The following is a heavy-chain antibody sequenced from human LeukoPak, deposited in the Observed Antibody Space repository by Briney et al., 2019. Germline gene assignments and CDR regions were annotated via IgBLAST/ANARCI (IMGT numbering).Heavy chain of an antibody. CDR2: IYPTEDV. CDR1: GFYISDGYY. V-gene: IGHV4-38-2*02. CDR3: ARAGYCSGGSCSYFDY. J-gene: IGHJ4*02. D-gene: IGHD2-15*01. Sequence: NASETLSLTCTVSGFYISDGYYWGWIRQPPGEGLEWIASIYPTEDVHYNPSLKSRVTISVDTSKNQFSLKLSSVTAADTAVYYCARAGYCSGGSCSYFDYWGQGTLVTVSS.